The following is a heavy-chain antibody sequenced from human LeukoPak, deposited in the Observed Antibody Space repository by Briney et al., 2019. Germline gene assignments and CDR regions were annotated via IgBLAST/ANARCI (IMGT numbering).Heavy chain of an antibody. Sequence: ASVKLSCKASGYTFTSYDINWVRQATGQGLEWMGWMNPNSGNTGYAQKFQGRVTITRNTSISTVYMELSSLRSEDTAVYYCARGQRPYQIVVVVAATRYWFDPWGQGTLVTVSS. CDR3: ARGQRPYQIVVVVAATRYWFDP. D-gene: IGHD2-15*01. CDR2: MNPNSGNT. CDR1: GYTFTSYD. V-gene: IGHV1-8*03. J-gene: IGHJ5*02.